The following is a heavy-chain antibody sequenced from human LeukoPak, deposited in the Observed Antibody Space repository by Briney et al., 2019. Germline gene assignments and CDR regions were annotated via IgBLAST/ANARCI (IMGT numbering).Heavy chain of an antibody. J-gene: IGHJ5*02. Sequence: GGSLRLSCAVSGITITDHWMHWVRQAPGKGLEWVSAISGSGGSTYYADSVKGRFTISRDNSKNTLYQQMNSLRAEDTAVYYCAKEYDSGSYLMGNWFDPWGQGTLVTVSS. CDR1: GITITDHW. V-gene: IGHV3-23*01. CDR3: AKEYDSGSYLMGNWFDP. D-gene: IGHD3-10*01. CDR2: ISGSGGST.